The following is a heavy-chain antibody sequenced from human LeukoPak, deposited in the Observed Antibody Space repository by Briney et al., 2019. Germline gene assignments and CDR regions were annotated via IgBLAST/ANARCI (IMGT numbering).Heavy chain of an antibody. Sequence: SETLPLTCTVSGGPISSSSYYWGWIRQPPGTGLEWIGEINHGGSTNYNPSLKSRVTISLDTSKNQSSLKLSSVTAADTAVYYCARGYGSGSYYPYWGQGTLVAVSS. CDR2: INHGGST. D-gene: IGHD3-10*01. V-gene: IGHV4-39*07. J-gene: IGHJ4*02. CDR3: ARGYGSGSYYPY. CDR1: GGPISSSSYY.